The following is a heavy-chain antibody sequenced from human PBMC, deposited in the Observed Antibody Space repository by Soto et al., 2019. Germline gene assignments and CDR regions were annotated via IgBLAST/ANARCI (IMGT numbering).Heavy chain of an antibody. J-gene: IGHJ5*02. CDR2: IIPIFGTA. CDR1: GGTFSSYA. CDR3: ARDGSGPWGWFDP. V-gene: IGHV1-69*13. D-gene: IGHD2-15*01. Sequence: GASVKVSCKASGGTFSSYAISWVRQAPGQGLEWMGGIIPIFGTANYAQKFQGRVTITADESTSTAYMELSSLRSEDTAVYYCARDGSGPWGWFDPWGQGTLVTVSS.